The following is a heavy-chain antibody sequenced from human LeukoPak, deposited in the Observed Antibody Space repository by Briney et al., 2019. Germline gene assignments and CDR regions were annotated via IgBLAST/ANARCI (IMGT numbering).Heavy chain of an antibody. CDR3: ARDSPRNRGAFDI. Sequence: PSETLSLTCAVSGGSISSSNWWSWVRQPPGKGLEWIGEIYHSGSTNYNPSLKSRVTISVDKSKNQFSLKLSSVTAADTAVYYCARDSPRNRGAFDIWGQGTMVTVSS. CDR2: IYHSGST. CDR1: GGSISSSNW. D-gene: IGHD2/OR15-2a*01. J-gene: IGHJ3*02. V-gene: IGHV4-4*02.